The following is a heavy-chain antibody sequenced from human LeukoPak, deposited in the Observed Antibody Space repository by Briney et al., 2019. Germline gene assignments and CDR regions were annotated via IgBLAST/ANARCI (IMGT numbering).Heavy chain of an antibody. D-gene: IGHD5-24*01. V-gene: IGHV1-69*13. J-gene: IGHJ4*02. CDR1: GGTFSSYA. CDR3: ARDRGEDGYNFPFDY. CDR2: IIPIFGTA. Sequence: ASVKVSCKASGGTFSSYAISWVRQAPGQGLEWMGGIIPIFGTANYAQKFQGRVTITADESTSTAYMELSSLRSEDTAVYYCARDRGEDGYNFPFDYWGRGTLVTVSS.